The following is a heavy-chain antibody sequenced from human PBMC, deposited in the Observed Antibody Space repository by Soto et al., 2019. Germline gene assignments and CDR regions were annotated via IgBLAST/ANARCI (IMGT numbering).Heavy chain of an antibody. CDR2: ISAYNGNT. CDR1: GYTFTSYG. CDR3: ARDRGTTVVTRGAFDI. Sequence: ASVKVSCKAFGYTFTSYGISWVRQAPGQGLEWMGWISAYNGNTNYAQKLQGRVTMTTDTSTSTAYMELRSLRSDDTAVYYCARDRGTTVVTRGAFDIWGQGTMVNVSS. D-gene: IGHD4-17*01. V-gene: IGHV1-18*04. J-gene: IGHJ3*02.